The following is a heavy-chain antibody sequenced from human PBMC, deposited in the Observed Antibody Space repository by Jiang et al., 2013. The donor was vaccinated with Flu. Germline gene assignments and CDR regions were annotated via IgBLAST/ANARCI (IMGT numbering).Heavy chain of an antibody. Sequence: SGAEVKKPGASVKVSCKASGYTFTSYYMHWVRQAPGQGLEWMGIINPSGGGTGYAQKFQGRVTMTKDTSTSTVYMELGTLRSEDTAVYYCARVGYNGNYEGGGFDYWGQGTLVTVSS. J-gene: IGHJ4*02. D-gene: IGHD1-26*01. CDR2: INPSGGGT. CDR3: ARVGYNGNYEGGGFDY. V-gene: IGHV1-46*03. CDR1: GYTFTSYY.